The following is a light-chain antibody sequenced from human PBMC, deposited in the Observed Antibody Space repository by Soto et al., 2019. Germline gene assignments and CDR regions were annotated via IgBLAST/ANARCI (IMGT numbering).Light chain of an antibody. J-gene: IGKJ4*01. CDR3: QQRSTWPLFT. Sequence: VLTQSPATLFLSPGERATLSCRASQTVSRYLAWYQQKPGQAPRLLIYYASNRATGIPARFSGSGSGTDYTLPISSLAPEDFAVYYCQQRSTWPLFTFGGGTKVEI. V-gene: IGKV3-11*01. CDR2: YAS. CDR1: QTVSRY.